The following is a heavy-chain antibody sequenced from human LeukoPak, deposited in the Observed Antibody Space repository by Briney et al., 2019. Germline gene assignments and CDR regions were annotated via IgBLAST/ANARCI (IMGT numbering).Heavy chain of an antibody. V-gene: IGHV1-46*01. CDR2: INPSGGST. CDR1: GYTFTSYY. Sequence: ASVKVSCKASGYTFTSYYMHWVRQAPGQGLEWMGIINPSGGSTSYAQKCQGRVTMTRDMSTSTVYMELSSLRSEDTAVYYCARSPGSSGDYDYWGQGTLVTVSS. D-gene: IGHD4-17*01. CDR3: ARSPGSSGDYDY. J-gene: IGHJ4*02.